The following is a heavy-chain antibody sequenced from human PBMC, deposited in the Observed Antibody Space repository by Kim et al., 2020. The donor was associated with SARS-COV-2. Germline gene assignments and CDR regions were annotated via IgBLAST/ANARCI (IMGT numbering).Heavy chain of an antibody. CDR1: GGSISSGSHY. CDR2: LYYTGTT. J-gene: IGHJ4*02. V-gene: IGHV4-39*01. D-gene: IGHD6-19*01. CDR3: ARLYRSVAGHGDY. Sequence: SETLSLTCTVSGGSISSGSHYWGWIRQPPGKGLEWIASLYYTGTTYYNPSLKRRVTMSVDTSKNQFSLRLTSVTAADTAVYYCARLYRSVAGHGDYWGLGTLVTVSS.